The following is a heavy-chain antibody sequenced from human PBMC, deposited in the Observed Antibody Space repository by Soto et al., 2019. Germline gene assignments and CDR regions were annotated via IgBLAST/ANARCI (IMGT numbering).Heavy chain of an antibody. CDR1: GVTFSSYG. CDR2: ISYDGSNK. D-gene: IGHD6-19*01. V-gene: IGHV3-30*18. CDR3: AKSREWLVNYFDY. Sequence: QVQLVESGGGVVQPGRSLRLSCAASGVTFSSYGMHWVRQAPGKGLEWVAVISYDGSNKYYADSVKGRFTISRGNSKNTLYLQMNSLRAEDTAVYYCAKSREWLVNYFDYWGQGTLVTVSS. J-gene: IGHJ4*02.